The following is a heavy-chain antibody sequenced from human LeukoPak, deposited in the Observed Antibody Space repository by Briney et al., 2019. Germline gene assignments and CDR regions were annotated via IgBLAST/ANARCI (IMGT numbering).Heavy chain of an antibody. V-gene: IGHV3-66*01. Sequence: GGPLRLSCAASGFTVSSSSMNWVRLGPGKGLEWVSVISSDGNTYYADSVKGRFTVSRDNSRNTLSLQMHGLRADDTAVYYCVRDPSAYCGGDCPDYWGQGTLVTVSS. J-gene: IGHJ4*02. CDR1: GFTVSSSS. D-gene: IGHD2-21*02. CDR2: ISSDGNT. CDR3: VRDPSAYCGGDCPDY.